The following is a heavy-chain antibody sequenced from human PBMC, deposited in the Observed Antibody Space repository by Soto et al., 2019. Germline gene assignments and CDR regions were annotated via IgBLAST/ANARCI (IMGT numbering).Heavy chain of an antibody. Sequence: PGVSLRLSCAASGFTFGNYGMHWVRQPPGRGLEWVAVLWYNGNDKYYSDSVKGRFTVSRDISKNTLYLQMDSLRDEDTAIYYCARDWYSTFRGYDYWGQGTTVTVSS. D-gene: IGHD4-4*01. V-gene: IGHV3-33*08. J-gene: IGHJ4*02. CDR3: ARDWYSTFRGYDY. CDR2: LWYNGNDK. CDR1: GFTFGNYG.